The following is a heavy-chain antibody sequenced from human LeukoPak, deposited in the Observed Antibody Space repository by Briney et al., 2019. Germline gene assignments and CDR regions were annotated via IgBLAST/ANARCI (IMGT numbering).Heavy chain of an antibody. CDR1: GFTFSSYA. V-gene: IGHV3-23*01. D-gene: IGHD3-9*01. J-gene: IGHJ4*02. CDR2: ISGSGGST. Sequence: AGSLRLSCAASGFTFSSYAMSWVRQAPGKGLEWVSAISGSGGSTYYADSVKGRFTISRDNSKNTLYLQMNSLRAEDTAVYYCAKDLPSTYYDILTGPEDPDYWGQGTLVTVSS. CDR3: AKDLPSTYYDILTGPEDPDY.